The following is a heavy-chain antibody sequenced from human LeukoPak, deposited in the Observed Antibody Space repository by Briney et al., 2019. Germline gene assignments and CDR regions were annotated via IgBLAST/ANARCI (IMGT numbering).Heavy chain of an antibody. Sequence: GGSLRLPCAASGFTFDDYAMHWVRQAPGKGLEWVSGISWNSGSIGYADSVKGRFTISRDNAKNSLYLQMNSLRAEDTALYYCAKPSGGSSAFDYWGQGTLVTVSS. J-gene: IGHJ4*02. CDR2: ISWNSGSI. CDR3: AKPSGGSSAFDY. D-gene: IGHD6-25*01. V-gene: IGHV3-9*01. CDR1: GFTFDDYA.